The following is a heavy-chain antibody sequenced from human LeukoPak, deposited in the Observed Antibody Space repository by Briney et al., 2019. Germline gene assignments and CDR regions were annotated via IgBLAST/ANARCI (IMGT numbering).Heavy chain of an antibody. V-gene: IGHV1-2*02. CDR1: GYTFTAYF. J-gene: IGHJ4*02. CDR3: ARDRMGDCAATSCYLAY. D-gene: IGHD2-2*01. Sequence: ASVKVSCKASGYTFTAYFLHWVRQAPGQGLEWMGWINPNSGDTNYAQEFQGRVTMTRDTSITTAYMELSRLTSDDTAMYYCARDRMGDCAATSCYLAYWGQGTLVTVSS. CDR2: INPNSGDT.